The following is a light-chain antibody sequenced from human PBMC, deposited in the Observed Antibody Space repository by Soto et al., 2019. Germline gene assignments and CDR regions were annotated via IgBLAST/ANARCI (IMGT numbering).Light chain of an antibody. Sequence: EIVMTQSPATLSVSPGERVTLSFRASQSVSRFLAWYQQSPGQTPRLLIYDTSTRATGVPARFSGSGSGTEFSLTISSLQSEDCAVYYCQQYDNWPPCTFGQGTKLEVK. J-gene: IGKJ2*02. V-gene: IGKV3-15*01. CDR2: DTS. CDR1: QSVSRF. CDR3: QQYDNWPPCT.